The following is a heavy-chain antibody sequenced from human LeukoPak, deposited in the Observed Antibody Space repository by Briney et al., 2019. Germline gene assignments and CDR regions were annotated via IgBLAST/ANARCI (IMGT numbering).Heavy chain of an antibody. J-gene: IGHJ3*02. V-gene: IGHV3-21*01. D-gene: IGHD6-19*01. CDR3: AGDPGYSSGWYFGAFDI. Sequence: GGSLRLSCAASGFTFSSYSMNWVRQAPGKGLEWVSSISSSSSYIYYADSVKGRFTISRDNAKNSLYLQMNSLRAEDTAVYYCAGDPGYSSGWYFGAFDIWGQGTMVTVSS. CDR2: ISSSSSYI. CDR1: GFTFSSYS.